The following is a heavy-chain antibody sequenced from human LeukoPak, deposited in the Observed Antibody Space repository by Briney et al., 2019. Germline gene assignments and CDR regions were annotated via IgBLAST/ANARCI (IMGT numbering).Heavy chain of an antibody. Sequence: GGSLRLSCAASGFSFSTYWMAWVRQAPGKGLEWVANIKQDGGEKYYVDSVKGRFTISRDNAKNSLYLQMDSLRAEDTAVYYCARDLLGSYYIPEYWGQGTLVTVSS. J-gene: IGHJ4*02. CDR1: GFSFSTYW. CDR2: IKQDGGEK. D-gene: IGHD3-10*01. V-gene: IGHV3-7*01. CDR3: ARDLLGSYYIPEY.